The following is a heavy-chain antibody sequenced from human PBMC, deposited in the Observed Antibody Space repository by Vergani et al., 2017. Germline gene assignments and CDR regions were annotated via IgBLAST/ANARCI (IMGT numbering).Heavy chain of an antibody. CDR1: GYSFTSYW. D-gene: IGHD6-6*01. V-gene: IGHV5-51*01. CDR2: IYPGDSDT. Sequence: EVQLVQSGAEVKKPGESLKISCKGSGYSFTSYWIGWVRQMPGKGLEWMGIIYPGDSDTRYSPSFQGQVTIAADKSISTAYLQWSSLKASDTAMYYCARQRPPRSYYYYGMDVWGQGTTVTVSS. CDR3: ARQRPPRSYYYYGMDV. J-gene: IGHJ6*02.